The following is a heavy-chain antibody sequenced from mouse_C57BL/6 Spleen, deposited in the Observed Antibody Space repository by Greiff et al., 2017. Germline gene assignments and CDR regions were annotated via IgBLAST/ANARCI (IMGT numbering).Heavy chain of an antibody. D-gene: IGHD1-1*01. Sequence: QVQLQQPGAELVRPGSSVKLSCKASGYTFTSYWMHWVKQRPIQGLEWIGNIDPSDSETHYNQKFKDKATLTVDKSSSTAYMQLSSLTSEDSAVYYCARDYYGTPLYVDYWGQGTTLTVSS. CDR1: GYTFTSYW. V-gene: IGHV1-52*01. CDR2: IDPSDSET. CDR3: ARDYYGTPLYVDY. J-gene: IGHJ2*01.